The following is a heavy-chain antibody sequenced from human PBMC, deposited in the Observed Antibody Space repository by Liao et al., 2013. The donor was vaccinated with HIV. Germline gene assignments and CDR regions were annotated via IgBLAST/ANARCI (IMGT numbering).Heavy chain of an antibody. CDR2: INHSGST. CDR3: ARSDPAPDLY. V-gene: IGHV4-34*01. J-gene: IGHJ4*02. Sequence: QVQLQQWGAGLLKPSETLSLTCAVYGGSFSGYYWSWIRQPPGKGLEWIGEINHSGSTNYNPSLKSRVTISVDTSKNQFSLKLSSVTAADTAVYYCARSDPAPDLYWGQGTLVTVSS. CDR1: GGSFSGYY.